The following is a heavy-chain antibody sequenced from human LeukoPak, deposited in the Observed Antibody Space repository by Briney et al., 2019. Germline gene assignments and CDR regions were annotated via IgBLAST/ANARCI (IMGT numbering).Heavy chain of an antibody. CDR2: INLSGST. V-gene: IGHV4-34*01. J-gene: IGHJ4*02. D-gene: IGHD3-10*01. CDR1: GGSFSGYY. CDR3: ARASGYTYYYGSGIGSYFDY. Sequence: SETLSLTCAVYGGSFSGYYWSWIRQPPGKGLEWIGEINLSGSTNYNPSLKSRVTISVDTSKNQFSLKLSSVTAADTAVYYCARASGYTYYYGSGIGSYFDYWGQGTLVTVSS.